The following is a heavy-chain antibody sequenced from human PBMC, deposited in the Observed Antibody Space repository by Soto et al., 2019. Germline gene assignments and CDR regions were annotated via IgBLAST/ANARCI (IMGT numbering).Heavy chain of an antibody. D-gene: IGHD3-16*01. CDR1: GFTFDDYA. V-gene: IGHV3-9*01. J-gene: IGHJ6*03. CDR3: AKDGLSRYVLGGYYYYYYYMDV. Sequence: GGSLRLSCAASGFTFDDYAMHWVRQAPGKGLEWVSGISWNSGSIGYADSVKGRFTISRDNAKNSLYLQMNSLRAEDTALYYCAKDGLSRYVLGGYYYYYYYMDVLGKCTTGTVS. CDR2: ISWNSGSI.